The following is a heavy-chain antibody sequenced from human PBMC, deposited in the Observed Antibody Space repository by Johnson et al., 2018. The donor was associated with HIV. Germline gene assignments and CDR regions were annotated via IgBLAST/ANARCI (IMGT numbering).Heavy chain of an antibody. CDR2: ISNDGSNK. Sequence: QVQLVESGGGVVQPGRSLRLSCAASGFTFSSYGMHWVRQAPGKGLEWVAVISNDGSNKNYADSVRGRFAISRDNSKNTLYLQMNSLRGEDTAVYYCGGPRIQLWSLDAFDIWGQGTMVTVSS. J-gene: IGHJ3*02. CDR3: GGPRIQLWSLDAFDI. D-gene: IGHD5-18*01. V-gene: IGHV3-30*19. CDR1: GFTFSSYG.